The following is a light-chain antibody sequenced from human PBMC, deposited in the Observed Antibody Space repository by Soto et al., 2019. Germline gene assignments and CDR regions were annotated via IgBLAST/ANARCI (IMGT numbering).Light chain of an antibody. Sequence: EIVLTQSPATLSLSPGERATLSCRASQSVSSYLAWYQQKPGQAPRLLIYDASNRATGIPARFSGSGSGTDFTLISSSLEPEDLAVYYCQQRSNWRSLTFGGGTKVEIK. V-gene: IGKV3-11*01. CDR3: QQRSNWRSLT. J-gene: IGKJ4*01. CDR2: DAS. CDR1: QSVSSY.